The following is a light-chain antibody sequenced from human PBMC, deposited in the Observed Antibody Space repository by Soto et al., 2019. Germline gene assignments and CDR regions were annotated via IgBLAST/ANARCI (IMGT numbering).Light chain of an antibody. V-gene: IGKV2-28*01. CDR2: LGS. CDR1: QSLLHSNGYNY. Sequence: DIVMTQSPLSLPVTPGEPASISCRSSQSLLHSNGYNYLDWYLQKPGQSPQLLIYLGSNRASGVHDRFSGSGSGTDFTLKISRVEAEDVGVYYCMQALQPRCTFGQGTKLEIK. J-gene: IGKJ2*02. CDR3: MQALQPRCT.